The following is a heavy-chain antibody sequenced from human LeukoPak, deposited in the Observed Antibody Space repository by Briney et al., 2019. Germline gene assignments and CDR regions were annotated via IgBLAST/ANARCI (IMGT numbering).Heavy chain of an antibody. V-gene: IGHV3-21*01. CDR1: GFTFSTYT. J-gene: IGHJ4*02. D-gene: IGHD3-22*01. CDR2: ITSSSRYI. CDR3: ARHVVAVGFDY. Sequence: GGSLRLSCAASGFTFSTYTMNWVRQAPGKGLEWVSSITSSSRYICYADSVKGRFTISRDNAKNSLYLQMNSLRAEDTAVYYCARHVVAVGFDYWGQGTLVTVSS.